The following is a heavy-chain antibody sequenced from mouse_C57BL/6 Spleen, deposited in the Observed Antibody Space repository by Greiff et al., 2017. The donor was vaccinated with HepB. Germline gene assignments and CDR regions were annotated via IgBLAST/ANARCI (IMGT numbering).Heavy chain of an antibody. D-gene: IGHD3-3*01. CDR1: GFTFSSYA. V-gene: IGHV5-9-1*02. CDR3: TRVRDFYCFDY. Sequence: EVMLVESGEGLVKPGGSLKLSCAASGFTFSSYAMSWVRQTPEKRLEWVAYISSGSDYIYYADTVRGRFTISRDNARNTLYLQMSSLKSEDTAMFYYTRVRDFYCFDYWGQGTTLTVSS. CDR2: ISSGSDYI. J-gene: IGHJ2*01.